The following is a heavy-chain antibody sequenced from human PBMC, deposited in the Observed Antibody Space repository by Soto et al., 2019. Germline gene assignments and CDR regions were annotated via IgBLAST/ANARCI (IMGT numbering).Heavy chain of an antibody. Sequence: PGGSLRLSCTASGLTFGDYAMSWVRQAPGKGLEWVGFIRSKAYGGTTEYAASVKGRFTISRDDSKSIAYLQMNSLKTEDTAVYYCTRDRPTYYYDSSGYPYYYYGMDVWGQGTTVTVSS. V-gene: IGHV3-49*04. D-gene: IGHD3-22*01. CDR3: TRDRPTYYYDSSGYPYYYYGMDV. CDR1: GLTFGDYA. CDR2: IRSKAYGGTT. J-gene: IGHJ6*02.